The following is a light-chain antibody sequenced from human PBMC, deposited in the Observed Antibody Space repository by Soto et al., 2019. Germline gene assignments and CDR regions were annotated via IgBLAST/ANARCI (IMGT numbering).Light chain of an antibody. J-gene: IGKJ3*01. CDR3: QPYGYSLFT. Sequence: EIVLTQSPGTLSLSPGERATLSCRASQSVSSSYLTWYQQKPGQAPRLLIYGASGRATGIPDRFSGSGSGTDFTLNISRLEPEDFAVYYCQPYGYSLFTFGPGTKVDIK. V-gene: IGKV3-20*01. CDR1: QSVSSSY. CDR2: GAS.